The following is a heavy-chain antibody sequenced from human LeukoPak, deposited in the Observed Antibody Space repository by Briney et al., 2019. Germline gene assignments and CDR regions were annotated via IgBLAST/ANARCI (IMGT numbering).Heavy chain of an antibody. V-gene: IGHV4-4*07. D-gene: IGHD3-10*01. CDR1: GGSISSYY. CDR2: IYTSGST. CDR3: ARQVDYYGSATNWFDP. Sequence: SSETLSLTCTVSGGSISSYYWSWIRQPAGKGLEWIGRIYTSGSTNYNPSLKSRVTMSVATSKNKFSLKLSSVTAADTAVYYCARQVDYYGSATNWFDPWGQGTLVTVSS. J-gene: IGHJ5*02.